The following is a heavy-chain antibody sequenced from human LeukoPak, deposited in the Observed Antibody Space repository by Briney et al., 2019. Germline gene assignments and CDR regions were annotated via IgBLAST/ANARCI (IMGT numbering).Heavy chain of an antibody. D-gene: IGHD1-26*01. V-gene: IGHV1-3*01. J-gene: IGHJ3*02. CDR1: GYTSTSYA. CDR2: INAGNGNT. Sequence: ASVKVSCKASGYTSTSYAMHWVRQAPGQRLEWMGWINAGNGNTKYSQKFQGRVTITRDTSASTAYMELSSLRSEDTAVYYCATHNGSYRAFDIWGQGTMVTVSS. CDR3: ATHNGSYRAFDI.